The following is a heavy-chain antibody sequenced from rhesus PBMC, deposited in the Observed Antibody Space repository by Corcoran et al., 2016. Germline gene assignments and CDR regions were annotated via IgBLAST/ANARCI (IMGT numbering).Heavy chain of an antibody. V-gene: IGHV3-178*01. Sequence: EVQLAESGGALAKPGGSRSLAGAASGFTVSDYSLEWGRHAPGKGLEWGSRISNRGDSTWYADSVKGRFTVSRDNAKNTLFLQMNSLTPEDKAVYYCGRADFGIDYWGQGVLVTVSS. CDR1: GFTVSDYS. CDR3: GRADFGIDY. CDR2: ISNRGDST. J-gene: IGHJ4*01. D-gene: IGHD6-25*01.